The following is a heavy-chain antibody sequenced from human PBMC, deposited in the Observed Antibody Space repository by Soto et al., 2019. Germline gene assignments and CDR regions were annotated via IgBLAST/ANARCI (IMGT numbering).Heavy chain of an antibody. V-gene: IGHV1-69*01. CDR3: ARSQGSSTSLEIYYYYYYGMDV. Sequence: QVQLVQSGAEVKKPGSSVKVSCKASGGTFSSYAISWVRQAPGQGLEWMGGMIPISETTNYAQKFQGRVTSTADESKSTAYMELSSLGSEDTAVYYCARSQGSSTSLEIYYYYYYGMDVWGQGTTVTVSS. D-gene: IGHD2-2*01. CDR1: GGTFSSYA. CDR2: MIPISETT. J-gene: IGHJ6*02.